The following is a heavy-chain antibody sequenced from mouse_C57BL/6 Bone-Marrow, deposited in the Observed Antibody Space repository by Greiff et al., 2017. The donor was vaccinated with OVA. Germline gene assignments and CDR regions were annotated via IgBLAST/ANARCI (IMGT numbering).Heavy chain of an antibody. Sequence: VQLQQSGAELVRPGASVKLSCKASGYTFTDYYINWVKQRPGQGLEWIARIYPGSGNTYYNEKFKGKATLTAEKSSSTAYMQLSSLTSEDSAVYFCARSYGSSSDYWGQGTTLTVSS. J-gene: IGHJ2*01. CDR2: IYPGSGNT. D-gene: IGHD1-1*01. CDR3: ARSYGSSSDY. CDR1: GYTFTDYY. V-gene: IGHV1-76*01.